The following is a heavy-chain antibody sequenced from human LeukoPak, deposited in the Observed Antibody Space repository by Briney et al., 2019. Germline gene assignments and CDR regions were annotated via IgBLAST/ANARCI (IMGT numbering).Heavy chain of an antibody. V-gene: IGHV1-69*04. CDR1: GGTFSSYA. D-gene: IGHD1-26*01. CDR3: AREHEKGGSYLGVPFDP. CDR2: IIPILGIA. J-gene: IGHJ5*02. Sequence: GASVKVSCKASGGTFSSYAISWVRQAPGQGLEWMGRIIPILGIANYAQKFQGRVTITADKSTSTAYMELSSLRSEDTAVYYCAREHEKGGSYLGVPFDPWGQGTLVTVSS.